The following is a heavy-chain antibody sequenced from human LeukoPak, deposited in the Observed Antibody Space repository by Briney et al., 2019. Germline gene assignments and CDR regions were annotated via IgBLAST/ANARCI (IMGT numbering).Heavy chain of an antibody. V-gene: IGHV3-21*01. Sequence: GGSLRLSCAASGFTFSSYTMNWVRQAPGKGLEWVSSISSSSSYIYYADSVKGRFTISRDNAKNSLYLQMNSLRAEDTAVYYCARWPYQLPASFDYWGQGTLVTVSS. CDR3: ARWPYQLPASFDY. CDR2: ISSSSSYI. J-gene: IGHJ4*02. D-gene: IGHD2-2*01. CDR1: GFTFSSYT.